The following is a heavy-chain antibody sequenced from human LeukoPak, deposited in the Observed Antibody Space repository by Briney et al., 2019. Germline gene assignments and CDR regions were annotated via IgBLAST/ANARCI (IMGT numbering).Heavy chain of an antibody. Sequence: QPGGSLRLSCAASEMIFSSYEMNWVRQAPGKGLEWLSYISSSGNTRHYADAVKGRFTISRDNAKKSVHLEMNSLRAGDTAIYYCASAMLGFDSSGYYTSGYFENWGQGTLVTVSS. J-gene: IGHJ4*02. D-gene: IGHD3-22*01. V-gene: IGHV3-48*03. CDR1: EMIFSSYE. CDR2: ISSSGNTR. CDR3: ASAMLGFDSSGYYTSGYFEN.